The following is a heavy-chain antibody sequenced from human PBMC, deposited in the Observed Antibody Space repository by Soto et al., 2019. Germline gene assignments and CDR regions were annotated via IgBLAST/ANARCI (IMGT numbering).Heavy chain of an antibody. Sequence: ASVNGSCKASGYTFTSYAMRWVRQAPGQRLEWMGWINAGNGNTKYSQKFQGRVTITRDTSASTAYMELSSLRSEDTAVYYCARNHGVLRFLEWFHQPPLFDYWGQGTLVTVSS. J-gene: IGHJ4*02. CDR2: INAGNGNT. V-gene: IGHV1-3*01. CDR1: GYTFTSYA. CDR3: ARNHGVLRFLEWFHQPPLFDY. D-gene: IGHD3-3*01.